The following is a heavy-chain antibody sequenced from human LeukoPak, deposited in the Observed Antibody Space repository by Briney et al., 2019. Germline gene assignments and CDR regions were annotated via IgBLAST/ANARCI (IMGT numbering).Heavy chain of an antibody. CDR3: ASSSWKRSPLDY. CDR2: IYYSGST. Sequence: PSGTLSLTCTVSGGSISSYYWSWIRQPPGKGLEWIGYIYYSGSTNYNPSLKSRVTISVDTSKNQFSLKLSSVTAADTAVYYCASSSWKRSPLDYWGQGTLVTVSP. J-gene: IGHJ4*02. V-gene: IGHV4-59*07. CDR1: GGSISSYY. D-gene: IGHD6-13*01.